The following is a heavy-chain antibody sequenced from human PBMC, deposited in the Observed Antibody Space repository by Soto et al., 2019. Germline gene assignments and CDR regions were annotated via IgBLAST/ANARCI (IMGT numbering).Heavy chain of an antibody. V-gene: IGHV3-20*04. CDR1: GCSFANYW. CDR3: ARGIGSDWSSWFDP. J-gene: IGHJ5*02. Sequence: ESLKISGEGSGCSFANYWITWVRQGPGKGLEWVSGINWNGDSTGYADSVKGRFTISRDNAKKLLYLEMNSLRAEDTVLYYCARGIGSDWSSWFDPWGQGT. CDR2: INWNGDST. D-gene: IGHD3-9*01.